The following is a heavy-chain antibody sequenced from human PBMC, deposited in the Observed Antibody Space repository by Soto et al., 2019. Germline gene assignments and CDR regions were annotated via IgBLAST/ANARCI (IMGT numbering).Heavy chain of an antibody. CDR3: ARDQFVKWELHFDY. CDR1: GYTFTSYG. CDR2: ISAYNGNT. D-gene: IGHD1-26*01. Sequence: ASVKVSCKASGYTFTSYGISWVRQAPGQGLEWMGWISAYNGNTNYAQKLQGRVTMTTDTSTSTAYMELRSLRSDDTAVYYCARDQFVKWELHFDYWGQGTLVTVSS. J-gene: IGHJ4*02. V-gene: IGHV1-18*01.